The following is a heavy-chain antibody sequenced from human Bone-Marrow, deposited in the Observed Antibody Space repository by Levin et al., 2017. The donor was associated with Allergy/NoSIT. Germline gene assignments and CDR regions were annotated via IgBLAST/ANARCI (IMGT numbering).Heavy chain of an antibody. CDR2: ISSGASTI. CDR1: GFTFSDYY. CDR3: AKGHYSNGWIDH. Sequence: PGGSLRLSCEASGFTFSDYYMSWIRQAPGKGLEWVSYISSGASTIYYADSVEGRFTISRDNAKNSLYLQMSSLRADDTAVYYCAKGHYSNGWIDHWGQGTLVAVSS. J-gene: IGHJ4*02. V-gene: IGHV3-11*01. D-gene: IGHD6-19*01.